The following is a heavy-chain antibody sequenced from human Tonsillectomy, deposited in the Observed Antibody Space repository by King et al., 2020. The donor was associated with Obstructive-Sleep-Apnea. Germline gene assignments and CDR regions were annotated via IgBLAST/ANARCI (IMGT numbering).Heavy chain of an antibody. CDR1: GFTFSSYA. J-gene: IGHJ3*02. CDR3: AKNENHYSSGWHDAFDI. V-gene: IGHV3-23*04. CDR2: ISGSGGST. D-gene: IGHD6-19*01. Sequence: VQLVESGGGLVQPGGSLRLSCAASGFTFSSYAMSWVRQAPGKGLEWVSAISGSGGSTYYADSVKGRFTISRDNSKNTLYLQMNSLRAEDTAVYYCAKNENHYSSGWHDAFDIWGQGTMVTVSS.